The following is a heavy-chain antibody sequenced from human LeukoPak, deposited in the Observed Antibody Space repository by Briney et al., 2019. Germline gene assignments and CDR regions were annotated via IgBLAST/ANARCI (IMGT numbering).Heavy chain of an antibody. J-gene: IGHJ4*02. CDR2: ISYDGNNK. CDR1: GFTFSSYA. Sequence: PGGSLRLSCAASGFTFSSYAMHWVRQAPGKGLEWVAVISYDGNNKYYADSVKGRFTISRDNSKNTLYLQMNSLRAEDTAVYYCARSGSGSFDYWGQGTLVTVSS. CDR3: ARSGSGSFDY. D-gene: IGHD3-10*01. V-gene: IGHV3-30*04.